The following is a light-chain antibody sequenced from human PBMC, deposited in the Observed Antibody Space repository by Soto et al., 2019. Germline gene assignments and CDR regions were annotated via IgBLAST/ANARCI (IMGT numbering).Light chain of an antibody. CDR1: QSVSSY. V-gene: IGKV3-11*01. CDR3: QQRSNWPG. J-gene: IGKJ5*01. Sequence: EIVLTQSPATLSLSPGERATLSCRASQSVSSYLAWYQQKPGQPPRLLIYDASNRATGIPARFSGSGSATVFTLTISSLEPEDFAVYYCQQRSNWPGFGQGTRLEIK. CDR2: DAS.